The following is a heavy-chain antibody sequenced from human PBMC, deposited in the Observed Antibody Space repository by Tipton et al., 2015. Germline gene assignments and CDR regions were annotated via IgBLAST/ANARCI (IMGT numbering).Heavy chain of an antibody. CDR3: ARDLEHGMDV. Sequence: TLSLTCTVSGGSVTSGSYYWSWIRQPPGKGLEWIGYISYTDGAHYNSALKSRITISLNTSKNQFSLKMSSVTAADTAVYFCARDLEHGMDVWGQGTTVTVS. CDR1: GGSVTSGSYY. V-gene: IGHV4-61*01. J-gene: IGHJ6*02. CDR2: ISYTDGA.